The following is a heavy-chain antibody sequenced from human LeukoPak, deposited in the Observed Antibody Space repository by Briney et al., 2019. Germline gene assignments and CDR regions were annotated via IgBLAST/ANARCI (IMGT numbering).Heavy chain of an antibody. V-gene: IGHV3-23*01. Sequence: GGSLRLSCAASGFTFSSYAMSWVRQAPGKGLEWVSAISGSGGSTYYADSVKGRFTISRDNSKNTLYLQMNSLRAEGTAVYYCAKDRGYYDSSGCDYWGQGTLVTVSS. CDR3: AKDRGYYDSSGCDY. J-gene: IGHJ4*02. D-gene: IGHD3-22*01. CDR2: ISGSGGST. CDR1: GFTFSSYA.